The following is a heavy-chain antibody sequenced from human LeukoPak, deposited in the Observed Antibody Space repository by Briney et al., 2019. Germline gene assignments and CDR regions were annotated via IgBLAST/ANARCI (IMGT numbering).Heavy chain of an antibody. J-gene: IGHJ4*02. CDR1: GFAFGRSG. D-gene: IGHD3-9*01. Sequence: GGSLRLSCAASGFAFGRSGMSWARQAPGKGLEWVANMKEDGTRKYYLDSVEGRFTISRDNAKNTVFLQMNSLRVEDTAVYYCPKDDWGPAYWRQGPLVPVSS. V-gene: IGHV3-7*01. CDR2: MKEDGTRK. CDR3: PKDDWGPAY.